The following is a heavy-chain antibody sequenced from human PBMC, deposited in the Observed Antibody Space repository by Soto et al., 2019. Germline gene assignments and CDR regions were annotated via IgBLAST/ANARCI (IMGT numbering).Heavy chain of an antibody. CDR3: ARGYRLLAYCGGDCYRNDAFDI. Sequence: QVQLVQSGAEVKKPGASVKVSCKASGYTFTSYGISWVRQAPGQGLEWMGGISAYNGNTNYAQKLQGRVTMTTDTSTSTAYMELRSLRSDDTAVYYCARGYRLLAYCGGDCYRNDAFDIWGQGTMVTVSS. V-gene: IGHV1-18*01. CDR1: GYTFTSYG. CDR2: ISAYNGNT. D-gene: IGHD2-21*02. J-gene: IGHJ3*02.